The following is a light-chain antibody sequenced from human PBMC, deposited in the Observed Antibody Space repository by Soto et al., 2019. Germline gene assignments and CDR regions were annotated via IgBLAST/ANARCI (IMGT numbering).Light chain of an antibody. CDR1: QSVSSSY. CDR2: GAS. Sequence: EIVLTQSPGTLSLSQGERATLSCRASQSVSSSYLAWYQQKPGQAPRLLIYGASSRATGIPDRFSGSGSGTDFTLTISRLEPEDFAVYYCQQYGSLSWTFGQGTKV. CDR3: QQYGSLSWT. J-gene: IGKJ1*01. V-gene: IGKV3-20*01.